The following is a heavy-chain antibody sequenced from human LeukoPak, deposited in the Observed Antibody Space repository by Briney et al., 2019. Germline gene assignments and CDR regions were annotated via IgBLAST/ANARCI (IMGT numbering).Heavy chain of an antibody. CDR3: ARGPLPSSGWSSPFDY. D-gene: IGHD6-19*01. J-gene: IGHJ4*02. CDR1: GYTFTSYY. V-gene: IGHV1-46*01. CDR2: INPSGGST. Sequence: ASVKVSCKASGYTFTSYYMHWVRQAPGQGLEWMGIINPSGGSTSYAQKFQGRVTITTDESTSTAYMELSSLRSEDTAVYYCARGPLPSSGWSSPFDYWGQGTLVTVSS.